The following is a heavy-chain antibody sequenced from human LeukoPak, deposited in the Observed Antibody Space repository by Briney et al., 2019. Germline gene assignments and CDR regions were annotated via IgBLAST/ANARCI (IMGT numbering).Heavy chain of an antibody. CDR3: ARELSEAVAGAFDY. V-gene: IGHV3-7*01. CDR1: GFTFSSYW. D-gene: IGHD6-19*01. Sequence: GGSLRLSCAASGFTFSSYWMSWVRQAPGKGLEWVANIKQDGSEKYYVGSVKGRFTISRDNAKNSLYLQMNSLRAEDTAVYYCARELSEAVAGAFDYWGQGTLVTVSS. J-gene: IGHJ4*02. CDR2: IKQDGSEK.